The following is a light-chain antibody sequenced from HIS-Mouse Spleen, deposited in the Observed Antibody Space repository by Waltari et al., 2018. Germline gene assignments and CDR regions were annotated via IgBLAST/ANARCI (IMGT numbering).Light chain of an antibody. CDR2: EGS. J-gene: IGLJ2*01. CDR3: CSYAGSSTDVV. V-gene: IGLV2-23*01. Sequence: QSALTQPASVSGSPGQSITISCTGTSRDVGSYNLVSWYQQHPGKAPKLMIYEGSKRPSGVSNRFAGSKSGNTASLTISGRQAEDEADYYCCSYAGSSTDVVFGGGTKLTVL. CDR1: SRDVGSYNL.